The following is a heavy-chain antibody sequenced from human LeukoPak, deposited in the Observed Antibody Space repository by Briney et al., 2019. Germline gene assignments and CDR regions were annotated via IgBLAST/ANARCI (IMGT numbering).Heavy chain of an antibody. J-gene: IGHJ6*03. CDR3: ARVAGDPIYYYYYMDV. Sequence: SETLSLTCAVYGGSFSGYYWRWIRQSPGKGLEWIGEINDSGSTDYDPSLKSRVTISVDTSKNQISLKLTSVTAADTAVYYCARVAGDPIYYYYYMDVWGKGTTVTVSS. V-gene: IGHV4-34*01. CDR1: GGSFSGYY. D-gene: IGHD7-27*01. CDR2: INDSGST.